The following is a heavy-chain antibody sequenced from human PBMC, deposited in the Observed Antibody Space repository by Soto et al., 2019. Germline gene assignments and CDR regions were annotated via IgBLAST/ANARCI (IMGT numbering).Heavy chain of an antibody. J-gene: IGHJ4*02. CDR2: IIPIFGTA. CDR3: ARDDEGIAAAGVDY. V-gene: IGHV1-69*12. CDR1: GGTFSSYA. D-gene: IGHD6-13*01. Sequence: QVQLVQSGAEVKKPGSSVKVSCKASGGTFSSYAISWVRQAPGQGLEWMGGIIPIFGTANYAQKFQGRVTITADESTSTADMELSSLRSEDTAVYYCARDDEGIAAAGVDYWGQGTLVTVSS.